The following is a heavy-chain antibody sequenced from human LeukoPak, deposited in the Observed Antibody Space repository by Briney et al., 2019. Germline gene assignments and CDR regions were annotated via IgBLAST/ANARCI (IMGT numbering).Heavy chain of an antibody. CDR3: ARVVTIRGYSGHVFDY. V-gene: IGHV3-30*04. Sequence: GRSLRLSCAASGFTFSSYAMHWVRQAPGKGLEWVAVISYDGSNKYYADSVKGRFTISRDNSKNTLYLQMNSLRAEDTAVYYCARVVTIRGYSGHVFDYWGQGTLVTVSS. D-gene: IGHD5-12*01. J-gene: IGHJ4*02. CDR1: GFTFSSYA. CDR2: ISYDGSNK.